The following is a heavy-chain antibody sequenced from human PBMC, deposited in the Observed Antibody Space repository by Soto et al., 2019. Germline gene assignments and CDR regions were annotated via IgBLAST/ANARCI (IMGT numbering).Heavy chain of an antibody. Sequence: PGGSLRLSCAASGFTFSGSAMHWVLQASGKGLEWVGRIRSKANSYATAYAASVKGRFTISRDDSKNTAYLQMNSLKTEDTAVYYCTSTRLGYCSGGSCYDWDYYYYYYMDVWGKGTTVTVSS. CDR1: GFTFSGSA. J-gene: IGHJ6*03. V-gene: IGHV3-73*01. D-gene: IGHD2-15*01. CDR3: TSTRLGYCSGGSCYDWDYYYYYYMDV. CDR2: IRSKANSYAT.